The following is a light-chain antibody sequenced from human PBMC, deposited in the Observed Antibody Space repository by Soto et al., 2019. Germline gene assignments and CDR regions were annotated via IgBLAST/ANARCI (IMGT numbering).Light chain of an antibody. CDR3: QCYDSSLSGSV. J-gene: IGLJ3*02. V-gene: IGLV1-40*01. CDR2: GNS. Sequence: QSVLTQPPSVSGAPGQRVTISCTGSSSNIGAGDDLHRYQQLPGTAPKLLIYGNSNRPSGVPDQFSGSKSGTSASLAITGLQGADEADYYCQCYDSSLSGSVFGGGTKVTVL. CDR1: SSNIGAGDD.